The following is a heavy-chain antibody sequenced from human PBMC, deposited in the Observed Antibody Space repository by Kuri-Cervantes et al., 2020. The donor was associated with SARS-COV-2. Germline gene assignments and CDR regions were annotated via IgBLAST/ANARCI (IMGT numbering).Heavy chain of an antibody. V-gene: IGHV3-11*01. J-gene: IGHJ3*02. CDR2: ISSSGSTI. CDR1: GFTFSDYY. Sequence: GESLKISCAASGFTFSDYYMSWIRQAPGKGLEWVSYISSSGSTIYYADSVKGRFTISRDNAKNSLYLQMNSLRAEDTAVYYCARGGVGYDRGLAFDIWGQGTMVTVSS. CDR3: ARGGVGYDRGLAFDI. D-gene: IGHD3-10*01.